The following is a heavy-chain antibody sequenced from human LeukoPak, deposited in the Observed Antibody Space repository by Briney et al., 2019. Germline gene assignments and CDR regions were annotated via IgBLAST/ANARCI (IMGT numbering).Heavy chain of an antibody. CDR3: ARARDGHINSWFDP. Sequence: PGGSLRLSCAASGFTVSSNYMSWVRRAPGKGLEWVSVIYSDGRTYYADSVKGRFTISRDNSKNTLYLQMDSLRPEDTAVYYCARARDGHINSWFDPWGQGTLVIVSS. D-gene: IGHD5-24*01. CDR2: IYSDGRT. J-gene: IGHJ5*02. CDR1: GFTVSSNY. V-gene: IGHV3-53*01.